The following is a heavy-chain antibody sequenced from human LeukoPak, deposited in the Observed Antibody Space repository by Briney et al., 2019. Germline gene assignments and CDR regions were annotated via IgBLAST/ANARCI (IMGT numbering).Heavy chain of an antibody. CDR2: IYYRGGT. V-gene: IGHV4-39*01. J-gene: IGHJ4*02. D-gene: IGHD4-11*01. Sequence: PSETLSLTCTVSVGSISSSSYYGRWIRQPPGQGLEWIGSIYYRGGTYYNPSLKSRVTISVDTSKNPFSLKLSSVTAADTAVYYCARRGSRLPLDYWGQGTLVTVSS. CDR3: ARRGSRLPLDY. CDR1: VGSISSSSYY.